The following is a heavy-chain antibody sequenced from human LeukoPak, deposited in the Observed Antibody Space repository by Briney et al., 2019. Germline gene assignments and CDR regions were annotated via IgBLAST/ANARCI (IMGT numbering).Heavy chain of an antibody. CDR3: ATLYGDYQLDFDY. CDR1: GYTLTGYY. D-gene: IGHD4-17*01. CDR2: INPNTGDT. J-gene: IGHJ4*02. Sequence: ASVKVSCKASGYTLTGYYLFWVRQAPGQGLEWMGWINPNTGDTRYGQKFQGRVTLTRDTSISTAYMELSRLRSDDTAVYYCATLYGDYQLDFDYWGQGTLVTVSS. V-gene: IGHV1-2*02.